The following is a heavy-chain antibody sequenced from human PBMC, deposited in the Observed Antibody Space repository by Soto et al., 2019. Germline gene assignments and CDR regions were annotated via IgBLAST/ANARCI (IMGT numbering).Heavy chain of an antibody. J-gene: IGHJ5*01. CDR1: GYSINSHT. CDR2: IHESGSA. Sequence: QVQLQESGPGLVKPSETLSLTCTVSGYSINSHTWGWIRQPPGKGLEWIGYIHESGSANHNPSLKGGVPMSMDMAKILLSLKLISVPAVDTAVFFCARDYMGTLDSWGHGTLVTVSS. D-gene: IGHD7-27*01. CDR3: ARDYMGTLDS. V-gene: IGHV4-59*11.